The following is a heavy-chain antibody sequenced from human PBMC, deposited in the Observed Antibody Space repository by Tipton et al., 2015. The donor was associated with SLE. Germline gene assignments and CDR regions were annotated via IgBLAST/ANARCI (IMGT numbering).Heavy chain of an antibody. J-gene: IGHJ4*02. CDR2: IYYSGST. D-gene: IGHD3-3*01. CDR1: GGSISSYY. Sequence: TLSLTYTVSGGSISSYYWSWIRQPPGKGLEWIWYIYYSGSTYYNPSLKSRVTISVDTSKNQFSLKLSSVTAADTAVYYCARVITIFGVVTYFDYWGQGTLVTVSS. CDR3: ARVITIFGVVTYFDY. V-gene: IGHV4-59*12.